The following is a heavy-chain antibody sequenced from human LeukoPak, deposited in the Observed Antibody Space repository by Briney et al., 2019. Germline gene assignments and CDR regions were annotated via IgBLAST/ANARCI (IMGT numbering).Heavy chain of an antibody. D-gene: IGHD6-6*01. CDR1: GGSISSYY. Sequence: SETLSLTYTVSGGSISSYYWSWIRQPPGKGLEWIGYIYTSGSTNYNPSLKSRVTISVDTSKNQFSLKLSSVTAADTAVYYCARISSSSSYYYYYYYMDVWGKGTTVSVSS. J-gene: IGHJ6*03. V-gene: IGHV4-4*09. CDR2: IYTSGST. CDR3: ARISSSSSYYYYYYYMDV.